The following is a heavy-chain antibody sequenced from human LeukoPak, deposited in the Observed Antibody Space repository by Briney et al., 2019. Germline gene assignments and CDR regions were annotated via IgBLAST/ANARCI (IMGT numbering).Heavy chain of an antibody. J-gene: IGHJ4*02. CDR1: GGSFSGYY. V-gene: IGHV4-34*01. Sequence: SETLSLTCAVYGGSFSGYYWRWIRQPAGKGLEWIGEINHSGSTNYNPSLKSRVTISVDTSKNQFSLKLSSVTAADTAVYYCARGLGYWGQGTLVTVSS. CDR3: ARGLGY. CDR2: INHSGST.